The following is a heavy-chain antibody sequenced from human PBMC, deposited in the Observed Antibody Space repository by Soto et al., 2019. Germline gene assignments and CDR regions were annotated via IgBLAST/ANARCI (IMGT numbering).Heavy chain of an antibody. V-gene: IGHV4-34*01. Sequence: SETLSLTCAVYGGSFSGYYWSWIRQPPGKGLEWIGEINHSGSTNYNPSLKSRVTISVDTSKNQFSLKLSPVTAADTAVYYCARDCGSWCYYYYGMDVWGQGTTVTVSS. CDR2: INHSGST. J-gene: IGHJ6*02. CDR1: GGSFSGYY. CDR3: ARDCGSWCYYYYGMDV. D-gene: IGHD6-13*01.